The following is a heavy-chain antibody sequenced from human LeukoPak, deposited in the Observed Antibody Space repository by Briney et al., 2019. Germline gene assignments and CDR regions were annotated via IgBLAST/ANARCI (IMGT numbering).Heavy chain of an antibody. D-gene: IGHD4-17*01. CDR3: ARTVTRYYYYYMDV. CDR1: GYTFTGYW. J-gene: IGHJ6*03. Sequence: ASVKVSCKAFGYTFTGYWMHWVRQAPGQGPEWMGVISPSGGSTIYAQKFKGRVTLTRDMSTSTDYLELSSLRSEDTAVYYCARTVTRYYYYYMDVWGKGTTVTVSS. CDR2: ISPSGGST. V-gene: IGHV1-46*01.